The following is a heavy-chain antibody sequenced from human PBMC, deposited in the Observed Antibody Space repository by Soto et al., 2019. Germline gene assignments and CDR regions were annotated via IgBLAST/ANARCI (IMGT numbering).Heavy chain of an antibody. V-gene: IGHV3-23*01. D-gene: IGHD3-16*01. J-gene: IGHJ4*02. CDR2: MSGSGGST. CDR1: GFTFNNYA. Sequence: EVQLLESGGGVVQPGGSLRVSCAASGFTFNNYARHWVRQSPGKGLEWVSSMSGSGGSTYYADAVKGRVTISRDNSKNTLHLQLKSPRAEDTAVYYCATGFKTWALYYFDFWGQGTLVTVTS. CDR3: ATGFKTWALYYFDF.